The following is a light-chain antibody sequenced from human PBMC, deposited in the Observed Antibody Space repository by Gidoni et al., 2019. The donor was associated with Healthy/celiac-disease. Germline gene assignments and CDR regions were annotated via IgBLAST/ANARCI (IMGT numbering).Light chain of an antibody. J-gene: IGKJ2*01. CDR2: DAS. Sequence: EIVLTQSPATLSSSPGERATLPCRASQSVSIYLTWYQQKPGQAPKLLIYDASNRDTGIPARFSGSGSGTDFTLTISSLEPEDFAVYYCQQRSNLPPYTFGQGTKLEIK. V-gene: IGKV3-11*01. CDR3: QQRSNLPPYT. CDR1: QSVSIY.